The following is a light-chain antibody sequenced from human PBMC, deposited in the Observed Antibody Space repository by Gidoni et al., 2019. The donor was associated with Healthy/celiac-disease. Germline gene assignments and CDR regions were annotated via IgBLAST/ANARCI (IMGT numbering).Light chain of an antibody. V-gene: IGKV3-11*01. CDR3: QQRSNWLT. J-gene: IGKJ4*01. CDR2: EAS. CDR1: QSVSSY. Sequence: EIVLTQSPATLSLSPGERATLSCRASQSVSSYLAWYQQKPGQATRLLIYEASNRATGIPARFSGSGSGTDFTLTISSLEPEDFAVYYCQQRSNWLTFGGXTKVEIK.